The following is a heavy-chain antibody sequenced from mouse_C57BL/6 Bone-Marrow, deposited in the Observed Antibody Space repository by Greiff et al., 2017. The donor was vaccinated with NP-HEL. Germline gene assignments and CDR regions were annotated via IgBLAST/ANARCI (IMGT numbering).Heavy chain of an antibody. J-gene: IGHJ2*01. CDR2: IDPSDSYT. CDR3: AREGVITTIFDY. CDR1: GYTFTSYW. D-gene: IGHD1-1*01. Sequence: QVQLQQPGAELVMPGASVKLSCKASGYTFTSYWMHWVKQRPGQGLEWIGEIDPSDSYTNYNQKFKGKSTLTVAKSSSTAYMQLSSLTSEDSAVYYCAREGVITTIFDYWGQGTTPTVSS. V-gene: IGHV1-69*01.